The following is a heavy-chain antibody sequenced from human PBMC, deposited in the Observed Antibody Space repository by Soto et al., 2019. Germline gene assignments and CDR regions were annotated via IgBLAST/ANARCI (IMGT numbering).Heavy chain of an antibody. J-gene: IGHJ4*02. Sequence: PXASLSLTCAVCGYCISSGYYWGWIRQPPGKGLEWIGSIYHSGSTYYNPSLKSRVTISVDTSKNQFSLKLSSVTAADTAVYYCARDGGDYWGQGTLVTVSS. CDR3: ARDGGDY. CDR1: GYCISSGYY. D-gene: IGHD3-16*01. V-gene: IGHV4-38-2*02. CDR2: IYHSGST.